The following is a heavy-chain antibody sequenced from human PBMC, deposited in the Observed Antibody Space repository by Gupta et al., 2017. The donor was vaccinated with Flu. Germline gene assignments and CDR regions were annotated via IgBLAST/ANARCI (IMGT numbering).Heavy chain of an antibody. Sequence: EVQLVESGGGSVQPGGSLRPSCAVSGFTFDDYDMHWVRQVTGKGLEWVSAIGTAGDTFYPDSVKGRFIISRENAKKSLFLQMNSLRAGDTAVYYCVRGLGAYYTAWGYFDSWGPGTLVTVSS. D-gene: IGHD4-17*01. CDR1: GFTFDDYD. CDR2: IGTAGDT. CDR3: VRGLGAYYTAWGYFDS. J-gene: IGHJ4*02. V-gene: IGHV3-13*01.